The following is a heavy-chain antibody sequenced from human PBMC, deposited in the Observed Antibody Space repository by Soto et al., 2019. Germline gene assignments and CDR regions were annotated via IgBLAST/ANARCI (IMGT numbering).Heavy chain of an antibody. J-gene: IGHJ4*01. CDR2: ISYRGGT. CDR3: ARVTGDCDSVCCHVYFTL. D-gene: IGHD2-21*02. Sequence: SETLSLTCTVSGDSISSYYWSWIRQPPGRGLEWIGYISYRGGTSYNPSLKRRVTISVDTSKNQSSLKLNSVTAADTAVYYCARVTGDCDSVCCHVYFTLWRQATLVT. CDR1: GDSISSYY. V-gene: IGHV4-59*01.